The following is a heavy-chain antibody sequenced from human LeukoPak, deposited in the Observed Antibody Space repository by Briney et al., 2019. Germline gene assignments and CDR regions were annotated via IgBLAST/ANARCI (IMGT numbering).Heavy chain of an antibody. J-gene: IGHJ6*02. CDR1: GYTFTSYG. Sequence: ASVKVSCKASGYTFTSYGISWVRQAPGQGLEWMGWISAYNGNTNYAQKLQGRVTMTTDTSTSKAYMELRSLRSDDTAVYYCARRDEIYYYYGMDVWGQGTTVTVSS. CDR3: ARRDEIYYYYGMDV. V-gene: IGHV1-18*01. D-gene: IGHD5-24*01. CDR2: ISAYNGNT.